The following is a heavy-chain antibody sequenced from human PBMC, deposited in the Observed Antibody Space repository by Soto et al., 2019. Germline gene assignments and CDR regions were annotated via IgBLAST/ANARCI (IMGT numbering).Heavy chain of an antibody. J-gene: IGHJ2*01. CDR2: ISAYNGNT. D-gene: IGHD3-22*01. V-gene: IGHV1-18*04. CDR3: ARQNYDSSGYYYGWYFDL. CDR1: GYTFTSYG. Sequence: QVQLVQSGAEVKKPGASVKVSCKASGYTFTSYGISWVRQAPGQGLEWMGWISAYNGNTNYAQKVQGRVTMTTDTYTSTAYMEVRSLRSDDTAVYYCARQNYDSSGYYYGWYFDLWGRGTLVTVSS.